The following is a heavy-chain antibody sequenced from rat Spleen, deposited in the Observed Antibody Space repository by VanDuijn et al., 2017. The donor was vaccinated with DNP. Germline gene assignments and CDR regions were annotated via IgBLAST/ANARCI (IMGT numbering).Heavy chain of an antibody. CDR1: GFTFSNYY. CDR2: ISTGGGNT. V-gene: IGHV5S11*01. CDR3: ARLPFMYTTDYYYYFDY. Sequence: EVQLVESGGGLVQPGRSMKLSCAASGFTFSNYYMAWVRQAPTKGLEWVASISTGGGNTYYRDSVKGRFTISRDNAKSTLYLQMDSLRSEETATYYCARLPFMYTTDYYYYFDYWGQGVMVTVSS. J-gene: IGHJ2*01. D-gene: IGHD1-6*01.